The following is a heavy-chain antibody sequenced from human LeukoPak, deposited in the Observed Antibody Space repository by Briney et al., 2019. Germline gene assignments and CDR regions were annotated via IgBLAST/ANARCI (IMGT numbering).Heavy chain of an antibody. CDR2: INPNSGGT. J-gene: IGHJ1*01. Sequence: ASVKVSCKASGYTFTAYYMHWVRQAPGQGLEWMGWINPNSGGTDSAQKFQGRVTMTRDTSISTAYMELNRLRSDDTAVYYCARVAVTGRGYFHYWGQGTLVTVSS. CDR1: GYTFTAYY. V-gene: IGHV1-2*02. CDR3: ARVAVTGRGYFHY. D-gene: IGHD6-19*01.